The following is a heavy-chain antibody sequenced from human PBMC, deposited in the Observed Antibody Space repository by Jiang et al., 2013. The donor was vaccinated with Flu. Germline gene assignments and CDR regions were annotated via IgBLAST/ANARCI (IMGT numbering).Heavy chain of an antibody. J-gene: IGHJ3*02. CDR2: MNPNSGNT. V-gene: IGHV1-8*01. D-gene: IGHD1-1*01. CDR1: GYTFTSYD. CDR3: ARANERRGKAFDI. Sequence: SCKASGYTFTSYDINWVRQATGQGLEWMGWMNPNSGNTGYAQKFQGRVTMTRNTSISTAYMELSSLRSEDTAVYYCARANERRGKAFDIWGQGTMVTVSS.